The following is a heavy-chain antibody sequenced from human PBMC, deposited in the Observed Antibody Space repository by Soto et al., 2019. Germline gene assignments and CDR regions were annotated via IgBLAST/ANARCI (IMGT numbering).Heavy chain of an antibody. Sequence: GGSLRRSCSASGFTFGSYDMHWVRQGPGKGLEWVSAIGTAGDTNYAGSVKGRFTISRENAKNSLYLQMNSLRAGDTAIYFCARAIGPTLFDYWGQGTLVTVSS. V-gene: IGHV3-13*04. CDR1: GFTFGSYD. D-gene: IGHD3-22*01. CDR2: IGTAGDT. CDR3: ARAIGPTLFDY. J-gene: IGHJ4*02.